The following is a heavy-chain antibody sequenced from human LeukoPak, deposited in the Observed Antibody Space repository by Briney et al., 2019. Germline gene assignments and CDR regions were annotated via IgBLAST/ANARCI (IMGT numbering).Heavy chain of an antibody. Sequence: GASVKVSCKASGYTFTSYHMHWVRQAPGQGLEWMGIINPSGGSTSYAQKFQGRVTMTRDTSISTAYMELSRLRSDDTAVYYCARSPHILTGENFDYWGQGTLVTVSS. CDR3: ARSPHILTGENFDY. J-gene: IGHJ4*02. V-gene: IGHV1-46*01. CDR2: INPSGGST. CDR1: GYTFTSYH. D-gene: IGHD3-9*01.